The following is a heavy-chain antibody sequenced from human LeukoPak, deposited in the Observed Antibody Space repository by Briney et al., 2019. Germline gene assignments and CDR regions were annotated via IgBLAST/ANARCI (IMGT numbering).Heavy chain of an antibody. CDR1: GFTFDDYA. CDR3: ARDGAGEGWYFDL. D-gene: IGHD7-27*01. Sequence: GGSLRLSCAASGFTFDDYAMHWVRQAPGKGLEWVSLISWDGGSTYYADSVKGRFTISRDNAKNSLYLQMNSLRAEDTAVYYCARDGAGEGWYFDLWGRGTLVTVSS. J-gene: IGHJ2*01. CDR2: ISWDGGST. V-gene: IGHV3-43D*03.